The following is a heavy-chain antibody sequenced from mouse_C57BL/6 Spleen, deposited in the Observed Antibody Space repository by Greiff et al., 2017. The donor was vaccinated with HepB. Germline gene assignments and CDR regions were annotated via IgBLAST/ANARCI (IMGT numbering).Heavy chain of an antibody. CDR2: ISYDGSN. CDR3: AREGDYDEGGFAY. J-gene: IGHJ3*01. CDR1: GYSITSGYY. Sequence: EVQLQQSGPGLVKPSQSLSLTCSVTGYSITSGYYWTWIRQFPGNKLEWMGYISYDGSNNYNPSLNNRISITRDTSKNQFFLKLNSVTTEDTATYYCAREGDYDEGGFAYWGQGTLVTVSA. D-gene: IGHD2-4*01. V-gene: IGHV3-6*01.